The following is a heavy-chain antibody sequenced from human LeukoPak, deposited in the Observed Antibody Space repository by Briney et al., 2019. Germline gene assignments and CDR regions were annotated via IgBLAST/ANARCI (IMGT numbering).Heavy chain of an antibody. Sequence: ASVKVSCKASGYTFTSYDINWVRQATGQGLEWMGWMNPNRGNTGYAQKFQGRATMTRNTSISTAYMELSSLRSEDTAVYYCARGKYSSGWYWGYWGQGTLVTVSS. D-gene: IGHD6-19*01. J-gene: IGHJ4*02. CDR1: GYTFTSYD. CDR3: ARGKYSSGWYWGY. V-gene: IGHV1-8*02. CDR2: MNPNRGNT.